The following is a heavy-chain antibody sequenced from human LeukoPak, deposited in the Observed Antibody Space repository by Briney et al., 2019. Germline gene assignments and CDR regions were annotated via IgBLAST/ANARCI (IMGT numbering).Heavy chain of an antibody. J-gene: IGHJ4*02. Sequence: ASVKVSCKASGYTFASYGISWVRQAPGQGLEWMGWISAYNGNTNYAQKLQARVTMTTDTSTSTAYMELRSLRSDDTAVYCCARRYCSSTSCYYFDYWGQGTLVTVSS. V-gene: IGHV1-18*01. D-gene: IGHD2-2*01. CDR3: ARRYCSSTSCYYFDY. CDR1: GYTFASYG. CDR2: ISAYNGNT.